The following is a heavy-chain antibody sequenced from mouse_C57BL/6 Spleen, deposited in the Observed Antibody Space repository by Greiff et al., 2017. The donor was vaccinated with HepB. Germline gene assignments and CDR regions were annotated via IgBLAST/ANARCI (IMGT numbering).Heavy chain of an antibody. CDR3: ARSGTTVGAAYFDV. CDR1: GYTFTSYW. D-gene: IGHD1-1*01. J-gene: IGHJ1*03. Sequence: QVQLQQPGAELVMPGTSVKFSCKASGYTFTSYWMHWVKQRPGQGLEWIGVIDPSDSYTNYNQKFKGKATFTVDTSSCTAYMHLSSLTSKDSAVYYWARSGTTVGAAYFDVWGTGTTVTVAS. CDR2: IDPSDSYT. V-gene: IGHV1-59*01.